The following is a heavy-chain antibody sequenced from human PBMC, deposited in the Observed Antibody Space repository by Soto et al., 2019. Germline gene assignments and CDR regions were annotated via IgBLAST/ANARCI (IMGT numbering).Heavy chain of an antibody. CDR1: GYTFTSNA. D-gene: IGHD3-10*01. Sequence: PVKVSCEDSGYTFTSNALSSVRQAPGQGLEWMGWISAYNGNTNYAQKLQGRVTMTTDTSTSTAYMELRSLRSDDTAVYYCLRFGWFGEPSPRPFDYWGQGTLVTVSS. V-gene: IGHV1-18*01. CDR2: ISAYNGNT. J-gene: IGHJ4*02. CDR3: LRFGWFGEPSPRPFDY.